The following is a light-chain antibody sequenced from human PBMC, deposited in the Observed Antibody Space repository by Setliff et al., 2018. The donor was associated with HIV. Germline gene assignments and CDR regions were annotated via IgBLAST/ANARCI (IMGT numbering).Light chain of an antibody. J-gene: IGLJ1*01. Sequence: QSALTQPASVSGSPGQSITISCTGNSSDVGSYNLVSWYQQYPGKAPKLTIYEVNKRPSGVSNRFSGSKSGNTASLTISGLQAEDEADYYCCSYAGSNTCDGFGTGTKVTVL. V-gene: IGLV2-23*02. CDR2: EVN. CDR1: SSDVGSYNL. CDR3: CSYAGSNTCDG.